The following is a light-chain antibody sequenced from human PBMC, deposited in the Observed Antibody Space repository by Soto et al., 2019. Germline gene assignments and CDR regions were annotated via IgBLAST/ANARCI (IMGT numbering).Light chain of an antibody. V-gene: IGKV3-15*01. CDR2: GAS. CDR1: QSVSNN. CDR3: QQYNNWPLS. Sequence: EIVMTQPPATLAVSPGERATLSCRASQSVSNNLAWYQQKPGQAPRLLIFGASTRATGIPARFSGSGSGTEFTLTISSLQSEDFAVYYCQQYNNWPLSFDQGTRLEIK. J-gene: IGKJ5*01.